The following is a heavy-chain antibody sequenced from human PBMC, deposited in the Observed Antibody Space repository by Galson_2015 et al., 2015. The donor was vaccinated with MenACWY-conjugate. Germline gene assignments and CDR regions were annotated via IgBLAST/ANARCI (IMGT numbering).Heavy chain of an antibody. CDR3: ARDVGYGSGWTYFDF. Sequence: SLRLSCAASGFTFSRHGMHWVRQAPGMGLEWVAGLWYDGSKTYYADSVKGRVTISRDNSMNTLYLQMDSLRVEDTAVYYCARDVGYGSGWTYFDFWGQEPWSPSPQ. D-gene: IGHD6-25*01. CDR1: GFTFSRHG. J-gene: IGHJ4*01. V-gene: IGHV3-33*08. CDR2: LWYDGSKT.